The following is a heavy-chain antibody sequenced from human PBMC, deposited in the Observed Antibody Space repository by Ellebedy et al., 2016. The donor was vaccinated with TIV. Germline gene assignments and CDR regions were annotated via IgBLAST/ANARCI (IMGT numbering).Heavy chain of an antibody. CDR3: ARRSGYSYGHIDS. CDR1: GFSFSDYA. Sequence: GESLKISCAASGFSFSDYAMFWVRQAPGKGLEWVALIWYDGTNKNYADSVKGRFTISRDNSKNTLYLQMNSLRVDDTALYYCARRSGYSYGHIDSWGQGTLVTVSS. V-gene: IGHV3-33*07. D-gene: IGHD5-18*01. CDR2: IWYDGTNK. J-gene: IGHJ4*02.